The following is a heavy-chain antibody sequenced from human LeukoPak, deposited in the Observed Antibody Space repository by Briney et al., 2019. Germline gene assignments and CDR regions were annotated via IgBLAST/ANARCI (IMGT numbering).Heavy chain of an antibody. CDR1: GFTFSSYG. D-gene: IGHD6-19*01. Sequence: GGSLRLSCAASGFTFSSYGMHWVRQAPGKGLEWVAVISYDGSNKCYADSVKGRFTISRDNSKNTLYLQMNSLRAEDTAVYYCAKDSDSSGYDYWGQGTLVTVSS. V-gene: IGHV3-30*18. CDR2: ISYDGSNK. CDR3: AKDSDSSGYDY. J-gene: IGHJ4*02.